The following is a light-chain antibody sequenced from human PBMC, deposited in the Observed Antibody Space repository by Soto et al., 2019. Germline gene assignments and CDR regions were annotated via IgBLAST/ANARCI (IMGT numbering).Light chain of an antibody. CDR1: QGVSSY. V-gene: IGKV3-11*01. CDR2: DAS. J-gene: IGKJ5*01. Sequence: EIVLTQSPATLSLSPGERATLSCRASQGVSSYLAWYQQKPGQAPRLLIYDASSRATGIPARFRGSGSGTAFTLTISSLEPEDFEVYYCQQRSNWPITFGQGTRLEIK. CDR3: QQRSNWPIT.